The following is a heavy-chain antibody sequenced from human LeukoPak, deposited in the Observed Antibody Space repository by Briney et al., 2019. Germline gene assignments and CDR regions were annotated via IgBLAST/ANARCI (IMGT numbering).Heavy chain of an antibody. V-gene: IGHV1-2*02. CDR2: LNPNSGGT. CDR3: ARSGLASDTSFDY. Sequence: ASVKVSCKASGYTFTGYYMHWVRQAPGQGLEWMGRLNPNSGGTNYAQKFQDRVTMTRDTSISTVYMELSRLTSDDTAVYHCARSGLASDTSFDYWGQGTLVTVSS. J-gene: IGHJ4*02. CDR1: GYTFTGYY.